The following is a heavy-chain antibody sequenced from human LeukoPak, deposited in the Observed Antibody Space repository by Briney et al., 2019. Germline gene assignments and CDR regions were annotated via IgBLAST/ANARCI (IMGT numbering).Heavy chain of an antibody. J-gene: IGHJ5*02. D-gene: IGHD5-12*01. CDR2: NTYFGSA. CDR1: GGSVSSNSNY. V-gene: IGHV4-61*01. Sequence: MASETLSLTCTVSGGSVSSNSNYWSWLRQPPGKGLEWIGYNTYFGSASYNPSLKSRVTISVDTSKNQFSLKLSPVTAADTAVYYCARDTPGGYDFWWFPPWGRGTLVSVP. CDR3: ARDTPGGYDFWWFPP.